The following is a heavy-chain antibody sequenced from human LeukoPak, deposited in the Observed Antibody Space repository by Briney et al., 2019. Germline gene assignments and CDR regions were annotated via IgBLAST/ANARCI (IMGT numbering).Heavy chain of an antibody. V-gene: IGHV4-59*08. J-gene: IGHJ4*02. D-gene: IGHD6-13*01. Sequence: SETLSLTCTVSGGSISSYYWSWIRQPPGKGLEWIGYIYYSGSTNYNPSLKSRVTISVDTSKNQFSLKLSSVTAADTAVYYCARHTILDGIAAAGPTFDYWGQGTLVTVSS. CDR3: ARHTILDGIAAAGPTFDY. CDR1: GGSISSYY. CDR2: IYYSGST.